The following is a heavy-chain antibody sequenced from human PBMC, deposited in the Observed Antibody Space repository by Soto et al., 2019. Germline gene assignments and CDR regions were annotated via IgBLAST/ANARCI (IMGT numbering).Heavy chain of an antibody. CDR1: GGSLSSSSYY. CDR3: ARDLLGYCSGNSCYDYYGMDV. V-gene: IGHV4-39*07. J-gene: IGHJ6*02. CDR2: IFYSGST. Sequence: PSETLSLTCTVSGGSLSSSSYYWGWIRQPPGKGLEWIGSIFYSGSTNYNPSLKSRVTISVDTSKNQFSLNLSSVTAADTAVYYCARDLLGYCSGNSCYDYYGMDVWGQGTTVTVSS. D-gene: IGHD2-15*01.